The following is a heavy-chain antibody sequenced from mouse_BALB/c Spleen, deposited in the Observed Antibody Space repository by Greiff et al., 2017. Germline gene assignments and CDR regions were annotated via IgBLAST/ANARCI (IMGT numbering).Heavy chain of an antibody. J-gene: IGHJ4*01. Sequence: EVKVEESGGGLVQPGGSLNLSCAASGFDFSRYWMSWARQAPGKGQEWIGEINPGSSTINYTPSLKDKFIISRDNAKNTLYLQMSKVRSEDTALYYCARLELGHYYAMDYWGQGTSVTVSS. V-gene: IGHV4-2*02. CDR3: ARLELGHYYAMDY. D-gene: IGHD4-1*01. CDR2: INPGSSTI. CDR1: GFDFSRYW.